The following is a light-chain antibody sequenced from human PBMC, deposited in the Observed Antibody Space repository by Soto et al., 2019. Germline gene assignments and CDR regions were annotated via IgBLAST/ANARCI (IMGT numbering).Light chain of an antibody. CDR2: GAS. Sequence: EIVLTQSPGTLSLSPGDGATLSCTASHSVSYNYLAWYQQKPGQAPRLLIYGASSRATDIPDRFSGSGSGTDFTLTISRLEPEDFGVYYCQQYGSSPPFTFGPGTKVDI. V-gene: IGKV3-20*01. CDR1: HSVSYNY. J-gene: IGKJ3*01. CDR3: QQYGSSPPFT.